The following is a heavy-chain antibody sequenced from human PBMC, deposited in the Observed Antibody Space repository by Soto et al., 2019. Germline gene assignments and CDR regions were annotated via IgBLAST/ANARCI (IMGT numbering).Heavy chain of an antibody. CDR2: ISFDGTAT. D-gene: IGHD2-21*02. V-gene: IGHV3-74*03. CDR1: GFTFSDSW. CDR3: VRARGLRGQPFEI. J-gene: IGHJ3*02. Sequence: EVQLVESGGGLVQPEGSLRLSCVASGFTFSDSWMHWVRQAPGKGLMWVSRISFDGTATPSADSVRGRVSISRDNATNTRFLQMDHTRADDAAMNYCVRARGLRGQPFEIWGQGTCVTVSS.